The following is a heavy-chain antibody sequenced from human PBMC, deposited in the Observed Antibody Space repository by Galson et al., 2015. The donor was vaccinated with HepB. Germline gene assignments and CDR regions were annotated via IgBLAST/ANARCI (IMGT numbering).Heavy chain of an antibody. CDR3: ARGCIAAAYYYYYYMDV. CDR2: MNPNSGNT. CDR1: GYTFTSYD. D-gene: IGHD6-13*01. Sequence: SVKVSCKASGYTFTSYDINWVRQATGQGLEWMGWMNPNSGNTGYAQKFQGRVTMTRNTSISTAYMELSSLRSEDTAVYYCARGCIAAAYYYYYYMDVWGKGTTVTVSS. V-gene: IGHV1-8*01. J-gene: IGHJ6*03.